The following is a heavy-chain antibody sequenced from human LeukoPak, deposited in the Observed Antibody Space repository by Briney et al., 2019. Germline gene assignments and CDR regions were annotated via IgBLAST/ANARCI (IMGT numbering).Heavy chain of an antibody. CDR3: ARLYVAAAGTAGDY. CDR2: IYYSGST. V-gene: IGHV4-39*01. D-gene: IGHD6-13*01. CDR1: GGSISSSSYY. Sequence: SETLSLTCTVSGGSISSSSYYWGWIRQPPGKGLEWIGGIYYSGSTYYNPSLKSRVTISVDTSKNQFSLKLSSVTAADTAVYYCARLYVAAAGTAGDYWGQGTLVTVSS. J-gene: IGHJ4*02.